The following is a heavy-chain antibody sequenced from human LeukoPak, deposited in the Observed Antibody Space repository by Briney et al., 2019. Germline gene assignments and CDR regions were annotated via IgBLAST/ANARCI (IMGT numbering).Heavy chain of an antibody. CDR3: SRGSGWYFY. CDR1: GGSISSYY. J-gene: IGHJ4*02. V-gene: IGHV4-59*01. CDR2: IHYSGST. D-gene: IGHD6-19*01. Sequence: SETLSLTCTVSGGSISSYYWSWIRQPPGKGLGWIRYIHYSGSTTYNPSLKSRVTISVDTSKNQLSLKLSSVSAADTAVYYCSRGSGWYFYWGQGTLVTVSS.